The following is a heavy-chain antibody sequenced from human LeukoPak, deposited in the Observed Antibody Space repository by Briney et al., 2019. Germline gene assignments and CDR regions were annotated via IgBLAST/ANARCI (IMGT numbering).Heavy chain of an antibody. V-gene: IGHV3-11*01. J-gene: IGHJ4*02. D-gene: IGHD3-22*01. CDR2: ISSSGSTI. CDR1: GFTFSNAW. Sequence: GSLRLSCAASGFTFSNAWMSWVRQAPGKGLEWVSYISSSGSTIYYADSVKGRFTISRDNAKNSLYLQMNSLRAEDTAVYYCARDGRPYDSSGSLDYWGQGTLVTVSS. CDR3: ARDGRPYDSSGSLDY.